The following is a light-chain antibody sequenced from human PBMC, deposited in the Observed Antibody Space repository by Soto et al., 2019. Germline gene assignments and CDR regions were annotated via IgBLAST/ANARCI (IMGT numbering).Light chain of an antibody. V-gene: IGLV9-49*01. CDR2: VGTGGIVG. Sequence: QSVPTQPPSASASLGASVTLTCTLSSGYSNYKVEWYQQRPGKGPRFVMRVGTGGIVGSKGDGIPDRFSVLGSGLNRYLTIKNIQEEDESDYHCGADHGSGSNFVVVFGGGTKLTVL. CDR1: SGYSNYK. J-gene: IGLJ2*01. CDR3: GADHGSGSNFVVV.